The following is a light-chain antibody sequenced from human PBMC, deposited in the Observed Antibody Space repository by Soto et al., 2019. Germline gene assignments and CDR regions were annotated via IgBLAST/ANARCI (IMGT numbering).Light chain of an antibody. Sequence: DIQMNQSPSSVSASVGDRVSITCRASQGISNWLAWYQQKPGRAPKLLIYTGSSLQSGVPSRFSGTGSGTDFTLTSSSLQPEDVETDYCQQADSFPLTFGGGTKVEIK. CDR1: QGISNW. V-gene: IGKV1-12*01. J-gene: IGKJ4*01. CDR3: QQADSFPLT. CDR2: TGS.